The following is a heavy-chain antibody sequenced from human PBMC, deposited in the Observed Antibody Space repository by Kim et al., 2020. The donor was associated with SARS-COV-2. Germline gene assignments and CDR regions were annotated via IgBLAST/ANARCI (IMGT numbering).Heavy chain of an antibody. CDR3: AGDPHLSTSFGVVITNGGAFEI. Sequence: ASVKVSCKASGYTFTSYAMNWVRQAPGQGLEWMGWINTNTGNPTYAQGFTGRSVFSLDTSVSTAYLQISSLKAEDTAVYYCAGDPHLSTSFGVVITNGGAFEIGGQGPMLTVFS. V-gene: IGHV7-4-1*02. D-gene: IGHD3-3*01. J-gene: IGHJ3*02. CDR1: GYTFTSYA. CDR2: INTNTGNP.